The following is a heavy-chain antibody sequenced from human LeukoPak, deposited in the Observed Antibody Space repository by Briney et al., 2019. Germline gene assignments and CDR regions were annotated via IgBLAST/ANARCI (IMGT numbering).Heavy chain of an antibody. Sequence: PSETLSLTCSVSGDSISPYYWSWIRQPPGKGLEWIGYIHYSGSTNYNPSLKSRVTISVDTSKNQFFLRLTSVTAADTAVYYCARLPYYYDSSGYLYYFDYWGQGTLVTVSS. D-gene: IGHD3-22*01. J-gene: IGHJ4*02. V-gene: IGHV4-59*01. CDR3: ARLPYYYDSSGYLYYFDY. CDR1: GDSISPYY. CDR2: IHYSGST.